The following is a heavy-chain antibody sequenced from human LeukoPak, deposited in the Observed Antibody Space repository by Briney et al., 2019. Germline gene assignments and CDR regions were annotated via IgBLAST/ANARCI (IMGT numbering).Heavy chain of an antibody. Sequence: PGGSLRLSCAASGLTFSSYAMSWVRQAPGKGLEWVSGISGNGGGTYYADSVKGRFTISRDNSKNTLYLQMNSLRAEDTAVYYCAKDRSRYSSGWYGGDYWGQGTLGTVSS. J-gene: IGHJ4*02. CDR2: ISGNGGGT. D-gene: IGHD6-19*01. CDR3: AKDRSRYSSGWYGGDY. CDR1: GLTFSSYA. V-gene: IGHV3-23*01.